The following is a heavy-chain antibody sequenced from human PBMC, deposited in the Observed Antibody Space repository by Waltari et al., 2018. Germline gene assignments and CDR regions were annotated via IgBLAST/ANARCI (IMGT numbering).Heavy chain of an antibody. CDR2: ISYDGSNK. V-gene: IGHV3-30*01. Sequence: QVQLVESGGGVVQPGRSLRLSCAASGFTFSSYARPWVRQAPGKGLEWVAVISYDGSNKYYADSVKGRFTISRDNSKNTLYLQMNSLRAEDTAVYYCARDNYGSGSYYGYWGQGTLVTVSS. CDR1: GFTFSSYA. CDR3: ARDNYGSGSYYGY. D-gene: IGHD3-10*01. J-gene: IGHJ4*02.